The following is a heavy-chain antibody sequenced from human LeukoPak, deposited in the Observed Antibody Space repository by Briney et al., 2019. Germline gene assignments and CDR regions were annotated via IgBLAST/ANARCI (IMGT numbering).Heavy chain of an antibody. V-gene: IGHV7-4-1*02. CDR2: INTNTGNT. J-gene: IGHJ3*02. CDR1: GYTFTSYA. Sequence: ASVKVSCKASGYTFTSYAMNWVRQAPGQGLEWMGWINTNTGNTTYAQGFTGRFVFSLDTSVSTAYLQISSLKTEDTAVYYCAAREYDFWSGHDDAFDIWGQGTMVTVSS. CDR3: AAREYDFWSGHDDAFDI. D-gene: IGHD3-3*01.